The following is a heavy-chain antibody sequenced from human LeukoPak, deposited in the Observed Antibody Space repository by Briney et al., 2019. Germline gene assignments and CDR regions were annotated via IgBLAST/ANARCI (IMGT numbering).Heavy chain of an antibody. CDR3: AKGGGEGPTAVLDY. CDR1: GFTFSSYT. D-gene: IGHD1-26*01. Sequence: GGSLRLSCAASGFTFSSYTIIWVRQAPGKGLEWASGISGTGAYTYYADSVKGRFTISRDNSKNTLSLQMNSLRAEDTALYYCAKGGGEGPTAVLDYWGQGTLVTVSS. V-gene: IGHV3-23*01. J-gene: IGHJ4*02. CDR2: ISGTGAYT.